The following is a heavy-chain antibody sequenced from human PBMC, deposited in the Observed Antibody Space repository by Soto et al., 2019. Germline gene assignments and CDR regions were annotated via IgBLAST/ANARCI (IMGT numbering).Heavy chain of an antibody. CDR1: GFTFSNCW. J-gene: IGHJ4*02. Sequence: GGSLRLSCAASGFTFSNCWMHWVRQAPGKGLVWVSRINSDGSSTNYADSVKGRFTISRDNAKNTLYLQMNSLRAEDTAVYYCARVGATSGLGYWGPGTLVTVSS. V-gene: IGHV3-74*01. CDR2: INSDGSST. CDR3: ARVGATSGLGY. D-gene: IGHD1-26*01.